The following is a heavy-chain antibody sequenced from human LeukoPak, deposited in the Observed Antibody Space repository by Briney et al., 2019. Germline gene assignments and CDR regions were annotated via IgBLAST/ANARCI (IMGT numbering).Heavy chain of an antibody. J-gene: IGHJ6*02. Sequence: PSETLSLTCTVSGYSISSGYYWGWIRQPPGKGLEWIGSIYHSGSTYYNPSLKSRVTISVDTSKNQFSLKLSSVTAADTAVYYCARARAYYDILTGYYNYYYYGMDVWGQGTTVTVSS. V-gene: IGHV4-38-2*02. CDR3: ARARAYYDILTGYYNYYYYGMDV. CDR2: IYHSGST. D-gene: IGHD3-9*01. CDR1: GYSISSGYY.